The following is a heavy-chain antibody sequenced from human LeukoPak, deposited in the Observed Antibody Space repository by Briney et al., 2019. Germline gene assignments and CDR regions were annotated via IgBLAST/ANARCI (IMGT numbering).Heavy chain of an antibody. V-gene: IGHV4-59*01. CDR1: GGSISSYY. CDR3: ARRLGTPGKGFDY. D-gene: IGHD1/OR15-1a*01. CDR2: IYYSGST. J-gene: IGHJ4*02. Sequence: SETLSLTCTVSGGSISSYYWSWIRQPPGKGLEWIGYIYYSGSTNYNPSLKSRATISVDTSKNQFSLKLRSLTPADTAVYYCARRLGTPGKGFDYWGQGTLVSVSS.